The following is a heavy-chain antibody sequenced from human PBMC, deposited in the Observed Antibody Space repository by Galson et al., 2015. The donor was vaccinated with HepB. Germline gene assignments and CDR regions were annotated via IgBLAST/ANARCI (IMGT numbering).Heavy chain of an antibody. CDR3: ARVIQEAATGASDV. Sequence: SLRLSCAASGFTISSCWMTWVRQAPGKGLEWVANIKQDGSERYYVDSVKGRFTISRDNAKNSLYLQMNTLRADDTAVYYCARVIQEAATGASDVWGQGTMVIVSS. J-gene: IGHJ3*01. CDR2: IKQDGSER. V-gene: IGHV3-7*04. D-gene: IGHD2-15*01. CDR1: GFTISSCW.